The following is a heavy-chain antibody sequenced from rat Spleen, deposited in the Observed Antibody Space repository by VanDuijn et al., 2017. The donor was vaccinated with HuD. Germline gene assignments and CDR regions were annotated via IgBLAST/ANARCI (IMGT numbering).Heavy chain of an antibody. CDR3: ASQHYYDGYYRDY. V-gene: IGHV2-27*01. Sequence: QVLLQESGPGLVQPSQTLSLTCTVSGSSLTSYHVSWVCQPPGKGLEWMGRIQSGGSTDYNSALKSRLSISRDTSKSQVFLKVNNLQTEDTAMYFCASQHYYDGYYRDYWGQGVMVTVSS. J-gene: IGHJ2*01. CDR2: IQSGGST. D-gene: IGHD1-12*03. CDR1: GSSLTSYH.